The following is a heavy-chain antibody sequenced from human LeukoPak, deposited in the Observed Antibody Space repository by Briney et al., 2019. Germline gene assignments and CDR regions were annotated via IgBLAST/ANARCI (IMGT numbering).Heavy chain of an antibody. J-gene: IGHJ4*02. D-gene: IGHD5-18*01. CDR2: IRSSGSTT. CDR1: GFTFDDYG. Sequence: PGGSLRLSCAASGFTFDDYGMSWVHQAPGKGLEWVSTIRSSGSTTFYADSVKGRFTISRDNSKNTLYLQMNSLRAEDTAVYYCANLEGEYSYGTTFDYWGQGTLVTVSS. V-gene: IGHV3-23*01. CDR3: ANLEGEYSYGTTFDY.